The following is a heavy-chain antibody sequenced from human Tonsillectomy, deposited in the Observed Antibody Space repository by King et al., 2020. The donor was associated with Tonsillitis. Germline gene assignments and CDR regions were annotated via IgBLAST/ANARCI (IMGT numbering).Heavy chain of an antibody. CDR2: ISESGGST. CDR3: AKVLYSRSWYWFDP. V-gene: IGHV3-23*04. Sequence: VQLVESGGGLVQPGGSLRLSCAASGFTFSIYAMSWVRQAPGKGLEWVSGISESGGSTYYADSVKGRFTISRDNSKNTLYMQMNSLRAEDTAVYYCAKVLYSRSWYWFDPWGQGTPVTVSP. D-gene: IGHD6-13*01. CDR1: GFTFSIYA. J-gene: IGHJ5*02.